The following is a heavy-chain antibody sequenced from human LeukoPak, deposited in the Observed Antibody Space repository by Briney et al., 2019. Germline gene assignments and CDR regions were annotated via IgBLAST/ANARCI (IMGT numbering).Heavy chain of an antibody. V-gene: IGHV3-33*01. CDR2: IWYDGRNK. D-gene: IGHD3-16*02. Sequence: QAGGSLRLSCAASGFTFSSYGMHWVRQAPGKGLEWVAVIWYDGRNKFYADSLKGRFTISGDNSKNTLYLQMNSLRAEDTAVYYCARVNRGDAFDIWGQGTLVTVSS. CDR1: GFTFSSYG. CDR3: ARVNRGDAFDI. J-gene: IGHJ3*02.